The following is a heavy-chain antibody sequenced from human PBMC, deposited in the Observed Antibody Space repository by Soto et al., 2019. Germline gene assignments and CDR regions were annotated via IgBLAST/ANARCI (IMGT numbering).Heavy chain of an antibody. CDR1: GYTFTSYA. D-gene: IGHD6-13*01. Sequence: ASVKVSCKASGYTFTSYAMHWVRQAPGQRLEWMGWINAGNGNTKYSQKFQGRVTITRDTSASTAYMELSSLRSEDTAVYYCARDSGIAAAGTFWFDPWGQGTLVTVSS. CDR2: INAGNGNT. J-gene: IGHJ5*02. CDR3: ARDSGIAAAGTFWFDP. V-gene: IGHV1-3*01.